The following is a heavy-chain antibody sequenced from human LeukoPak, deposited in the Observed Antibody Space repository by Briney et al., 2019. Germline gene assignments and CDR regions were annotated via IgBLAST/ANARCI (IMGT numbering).Heavy chain of an antibody. Sequence: ASVKVSCKASGGTLSSYGISWVRQAPGQGLEWMGWISGYDGNTKYAQRFQGRVTMTTDTSTSTAYMELRSLRSDDTAVYYCARTGVATIIDYWGQGTLVTVSS. CDR2: ISGYDGNT. CDR3: ARTGVATIIDY. V-gene: IGHV1-18*01. CDR1: GGTLSSYG. J-gene: IGHJ4*02. D-gene: IGHD5-12*01.